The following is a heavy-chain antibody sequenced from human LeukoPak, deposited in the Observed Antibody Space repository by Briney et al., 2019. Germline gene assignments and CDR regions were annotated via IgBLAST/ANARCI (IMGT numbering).Heavy chain of an antibody. J-gene: IGHJ4*02. CDR3: AKGNNSISYNFDY. Sequence: GGSLRLSCAASRFTFRDFSMHWVRQVAGKGLEWVSLISGDGGVTHYGDSVRGRFTISRDNSKNSLYLQMSSLRVEDTALYYCAKGNNSISYNFDYWGQGTLVTVSS. D-gene: IGHD4-11*01. V-gene: IGHV3-43*02. CDR1: RFTFRDFS. CDR2: ISGDGGVT.